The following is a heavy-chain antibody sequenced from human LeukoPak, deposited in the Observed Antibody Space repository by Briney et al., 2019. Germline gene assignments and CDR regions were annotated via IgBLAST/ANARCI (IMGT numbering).Heavy chain of an antibody. CDR1: GFTFSSYA. Sequence: PGGSLRLSCAASGFTFSSYAMSWVRQAPGKGLEWVSAISGSGGSTYYADSVKGRFTISRDNSKNTLYLQMNSLRAEDTAVYYCARDAVLLWFGESHPGTFDYWGQGTLVTVSS. J-gene: IGHJ4*02. D-gene: IGHD3-10*01. CDR2: ISGSGGST. CDR3: ARDAVLLWFGESHPGTFDY. V-gene: IGHV3-23*01.